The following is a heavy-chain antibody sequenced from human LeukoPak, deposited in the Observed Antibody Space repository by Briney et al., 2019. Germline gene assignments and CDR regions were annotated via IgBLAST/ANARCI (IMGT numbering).Heavy chain of an antibody. V-gene: IGHV1-58*02. J-gene: IGHJ4*02. CDR3: AGTPWFGELTLDY. CDR2: IVVGSGNT. Sequence: GTSVKVSFKASGFTFTSSTIQWVRQARGERLEWIGWIVVGSGNTNYAQKFQERVIITRDMSTTTVYMDLSSLRSENTAVYYCAGTPWFGELTLDYWGQGTLVTVSS. CDR1: GFTFTSST. D-gene: IGHD3-10*01.